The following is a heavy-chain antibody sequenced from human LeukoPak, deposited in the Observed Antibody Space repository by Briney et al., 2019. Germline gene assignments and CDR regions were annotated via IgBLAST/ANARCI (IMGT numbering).Heavy chain of an antibody. CDR3: ARTGGDFNNGFDY. J-gene: IGHJ4*02. Sequence: SVKVSCKASGGTFISYAISWVRQAPGQGLEWMGGIIPIFGTANYAQKFQGRVTITADESTSTAYMELSSLRSEDTAVYYCARTGGDFNNGFDYWGQGTLVTVSS. CDR2: IIPIFGTA. V-gene: IGHV1-69*13. D-gene: IGHD2-21*02. CDR1: GGTFISYA.